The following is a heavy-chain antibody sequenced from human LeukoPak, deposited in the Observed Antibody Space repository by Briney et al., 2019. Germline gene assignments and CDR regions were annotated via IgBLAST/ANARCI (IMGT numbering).Heavy chain of an antibody. V-gene: IGHV4-34*01. J-gene: IGHJ5*02. CDR1: GGSFSGYY. Sequence: SETLSLTCAVYGGSFSGYYWSWIRQPPGKGLEWIGEINHSGSTNYNPSLKSRVTISVDTSKNQFSLKLSSVTAADTAVYYCARVGRHYYGSGSLNWFDPWGQGTLVTVSS. CDR2: INHSGST. D-gene: IGHD3-10*01. CDR3: ARVGRHYYGSGSLNWFDP.